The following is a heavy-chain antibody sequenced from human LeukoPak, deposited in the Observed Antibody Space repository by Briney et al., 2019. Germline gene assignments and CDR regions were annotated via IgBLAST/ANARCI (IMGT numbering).Heavy chain of an antibody. Sequence: GGSLRLSCAASGFTFSSYWMHWVRQAPGKGLVWVSRINSDGSSTSYADSVKGRFTISRDNAKNTLYLQMNSLRAQHTAVYYCARETTVTSEFDYWGQGTLVTVSS. V-gene: IGHV3-74*01. CDR3: ARETTVTSEFDY. J-gene: IGHJ4*02. CDR2: INSDGSST. D-gene: IGHD4-17*01. CDR1: GFTFSSYW.